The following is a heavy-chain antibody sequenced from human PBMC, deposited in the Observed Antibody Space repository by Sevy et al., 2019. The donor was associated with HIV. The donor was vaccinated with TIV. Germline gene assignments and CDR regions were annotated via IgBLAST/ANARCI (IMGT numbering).Heavy chain of an antibody. D-gene: IGHD6-19*01. CDR3: VSLFRSYRSGWSYFDY. CDR1: GFTVNDKY. CDR2: IFSSGST. V-gene: IGHV3-53*05. Sequence: GGSLRLSCAISGFTVNDKYIIWVRQAPGKGLEWVSVIFSSGSTYYADSAKGRFTISSDNSKNTVDLQMNSVRAEDTAVYYCVSLFRSYRSGWSYFDYWGQGTLVTVSS. J-gene: IGHJ4*02.